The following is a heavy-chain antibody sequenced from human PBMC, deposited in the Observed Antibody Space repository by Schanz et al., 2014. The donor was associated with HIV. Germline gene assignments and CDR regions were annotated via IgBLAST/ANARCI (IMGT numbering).Heavy chain of an antibody. D-gene: IGHD1-7*01. J-gene: IGHJ4*02. V-gene: IGHV3-30*18. CDR1: GFTFSTFG. CDR2: ISYVGSNK. CDR3: ANSGTTDYFDY. Sequence: VQLVESGGGVVQPGRSLRLSCAASGFTFSTFGMHWVRQAPGKGLEWVALISYVGSNKYYADSVKGRFTISRDNSKNTLYLQMNSLRAEDTAVYYCANSGTTDYFDYWGQGTLVTVSS.